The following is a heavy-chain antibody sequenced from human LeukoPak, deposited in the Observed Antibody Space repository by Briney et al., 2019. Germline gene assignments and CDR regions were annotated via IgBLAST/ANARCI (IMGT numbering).Heavy chain of an antibody. CDR3: AKFQANYYDSSGYGCFDY. J-gene: IGHJ4*02. D-gene: IGHD3-22*01. Sequence: GGSLRLSCAASEFTFSRYAMSWVRQAPGKGLEWVSTISGTGGSTYHADSVKGRFTISRDNSKNTMYLQMNSLRAEDTAVYYCAKFQANYYDSSGYGCFDYWGQGTLVTVSS. CDR1: EFTFSRYA. V-gene: IGHV3-23*01. CDR2: ISGTGGST.